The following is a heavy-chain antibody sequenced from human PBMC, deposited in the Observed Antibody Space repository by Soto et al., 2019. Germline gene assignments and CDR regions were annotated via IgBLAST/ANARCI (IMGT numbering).Heavy chain of an antibody. CDR1: GGSISSRGYY. CDR3: ATSNWFDP. J-gene: IGHJ5*02. Sequence: QLQLQESGPGLVKPSETLSLTCTVSGGSISSRGYYWGWIRQPPGKGLEWIGTIYYSGSTYHNPSLKSRVTISVATSKTQFSLKLSSVTAADTAVYYCATSNWFDPWGQGTLVTVSS. CDR2: IYYSGST. V-gene: IGHV4-39*01.